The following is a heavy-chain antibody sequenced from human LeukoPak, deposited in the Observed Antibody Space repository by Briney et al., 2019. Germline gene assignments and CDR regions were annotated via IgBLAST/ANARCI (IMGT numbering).Heavy chain of an antibody. J-gene: IGHJ4*02. CDR3: ARGGITMIVPFDY. D-gene: IGHD3-22*01. Sequence: GGSLRLSCAGSGFTFRNYEMSWVRQAPGKGLEWVAFIRYDGSNKYYADSVKGRFTISRDNSKNTLYLQMNSLRAEDTAVYYCARGGITMIVPFDYWGQGTLVTVSS. CDR2: IRYDGSNK. V-gene: IGHV3-30*02. CDR1: GFTFRNYE.